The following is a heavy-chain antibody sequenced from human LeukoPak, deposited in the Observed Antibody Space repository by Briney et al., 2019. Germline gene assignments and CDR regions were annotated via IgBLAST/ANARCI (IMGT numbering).Heavy chain of an antibody. V-gene: IGHV3-43D*03. J-gene: IGHJ1*01. CDR3: AKGPGAAVAKRYIQH. Sequence: GGSLRLSCAASGFTFNDYAMHWVRQAPGKGLEWVSLISWDSGNTYYSDSVKGRFTISRDNSKNPLSLQMNSLRAEDTALYYCAKGPGAAVAKRYIQHWGQGTLVTVSS. D-gene: IGHD6-19*01. CDR1: GFTFNDYA. CDR2: ISWDSGNT.